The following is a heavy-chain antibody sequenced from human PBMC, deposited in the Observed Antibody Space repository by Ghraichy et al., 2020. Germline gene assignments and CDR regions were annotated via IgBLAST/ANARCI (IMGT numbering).Heavy chain of an antibody. J-gene: IGHJ4*02. CDR3: AGVSGSGWPSATDY. V-gene: IGHV4-59*01. CDR2: IYYSGST. CDR1: GDSISSYY. Sequence: SETLSLTCTVSGDSISSYYWSWIRQPPGKGLEWIGYIYYSGSTNYNPSLKSRVTISVDTSKNQFSLKLSSVTAADTAVYYCAGVSGSGWPSATDYWGQGTLVTVSS. D-gene: IGHD6-19*01.